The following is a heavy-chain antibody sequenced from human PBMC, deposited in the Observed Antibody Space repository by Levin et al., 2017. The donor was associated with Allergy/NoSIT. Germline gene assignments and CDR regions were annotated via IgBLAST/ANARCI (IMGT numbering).Heavy chain of an antibody. J-gene: IGHJ6*02. D-gene: IGHD3-3*01. CDR2: MNPNSGNT. CDR3: ARNNFLPEDYDFWSGYFLSGIPYYYYYGMDV. V-gene: IGHV1-8*01. CDR1: GYTFTSYD. Sequence: ASVKVSCKASGYTFTSYDINWVRQATGQGLEWMGWMNPNSGNTGYAQKFQGRVTMTRNTSISTAYMELSSLRSEDTAVYYCARNNFLPEDYDFWSGYFLSGIPYYYYYGMDVWGQGTTVTVSS.